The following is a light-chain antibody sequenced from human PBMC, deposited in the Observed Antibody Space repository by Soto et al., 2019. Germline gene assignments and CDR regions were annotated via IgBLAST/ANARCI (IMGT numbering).Light chain of an antibody. J-gene: IGLJ1*01. CDR2: DNS. CDR3: QSYDSSLNVYV. V-gene: IGLV1-40*01. Sequence: QSVLTQPPSVSGAPGQRVTISCTGSSSNIGAGYVVHWYQQLPGTAPKLLIYDNSNRPSGVPDRFSGSKSGTSASLAITGLQAEDEAHYYCQSYDSSLNVYVFGTGTKLTVL. CDR1: SSNIGAGYV.